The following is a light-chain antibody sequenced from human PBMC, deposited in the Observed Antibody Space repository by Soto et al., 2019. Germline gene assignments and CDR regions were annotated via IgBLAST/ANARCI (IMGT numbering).Light chain of an antibody. CDR1: QTFNNY. CDR3: QQSYLSLQS. J-gene: IGKJ2*03. CDR2: AAS. V-gene: IGKV1-39*01. Sequence: DVQMPQSPSSLSASVGDTVTITCRAGQTFNNYLNWYQHKPGKAPKLLIYAASALQTGVPSRFSATASGTDFTLTITSLQPEDFATYYCQQSYLSLQSFGQGTKVQI.